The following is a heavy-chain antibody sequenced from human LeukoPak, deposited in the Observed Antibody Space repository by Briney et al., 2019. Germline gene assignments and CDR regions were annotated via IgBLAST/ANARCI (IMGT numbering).Heavy chain of an antibody. V-gene: IGHV3-23*01. Sequence: GGSLRLSCAASGFTFSSYAMSWVRQAPGKGLEWVSAISGSGGSTYYADSVKGRFTISRDNSKNTLYLQMNSLRAEDTAVYYCAKGIAAAGLYDYYAIDVWGQGNTVTVSS. CDR2: ISGSGGST. CDR3: AKGIAAAGLYDYYAIDV. CDR1: GFTFSSYA. J-gene: IGHJ6*02. D-gene: IGHD6-13*01.